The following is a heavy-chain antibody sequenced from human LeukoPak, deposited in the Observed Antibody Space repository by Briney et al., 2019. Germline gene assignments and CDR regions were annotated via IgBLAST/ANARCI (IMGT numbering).Heavy chain of an antibody. CDR3: ARVNLLFFGEALDS. Sequence: SETLSLTCIVSGGSISSTVSYCGWVRQPPGKGLEWIGSIFYTGSTYHNPSLKSRVTISFDTSKNQFTLRMSSLTAADTAVYYCARVNLLFFGEALDSWGQGTTVTVSS. V-gene: IGHV4-39*06. J-gene: IGHJ4*02. D-gene: IGHD3-10*01. CDR2: IFYTGST. CDR1: GGSISSTVSY.